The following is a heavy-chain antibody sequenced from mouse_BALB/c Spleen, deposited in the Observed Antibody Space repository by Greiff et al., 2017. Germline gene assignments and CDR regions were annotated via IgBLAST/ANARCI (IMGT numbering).Heavy chain of an antibody. D-gene: IGHD2-3*01. Sequence: QVHVKQSGAELVRPGTSVKISCKASGYTFTNYWLGWVKQRPGHGLEWIGDIYPGGGYTNYNEKFKGKATLTADTSSSTAYMQLSSLTSEDSAVYFCARSYDGYYFDYWGQGTTLTVSS. CDR2: IYPGGGYT. CDR3: ARSYDGYYFDY. V-gene: IGHV1-63*02. CDR1: GYTFTNYW. J-gene: IGHJ2*01.